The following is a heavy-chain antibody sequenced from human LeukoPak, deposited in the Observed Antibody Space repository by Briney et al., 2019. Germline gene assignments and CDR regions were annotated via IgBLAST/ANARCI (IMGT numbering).Heavy chain of an antibody. CDR1: GGSFSGYY. V-gene: IGHV4-34*01. D-gene: IGHD6-13*01. Sequence: SETLSLTCAVYGGSFSGYYWSWIRQPPGKGLEWIGEINHSGSTNYNPSLKSRVNISVDTSKNQFSLKLSAVTAADTAVYYCARDGRAAAGRDFWGQGTLVTVSS. J-gene: IGHJ4*02. CDR2: INHSGST. CDR3: ARDGRAAAGRDF.